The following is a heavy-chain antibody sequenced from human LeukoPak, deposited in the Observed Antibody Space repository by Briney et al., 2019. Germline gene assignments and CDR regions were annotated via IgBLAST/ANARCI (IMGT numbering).Heavy chain of an antibody. J-gene: IGHJ4*02. Sequence: SETLSLTCAVYGGSFSGYYWSWIRQPPGKGLEWIGEINHSGSTNYNPSLKSRVTISVDTSKNQFSLKLSSVTAADTAVYYCARVRILTGYHSFSAETRTPNYFDYWGQGTLVTVSS. CDR2: INHSGST. CDR1: GGSFSGYY. D-gene: IGHD3-9*01. V-gene: IGHV4-34*01. CDR3: ARVRILTGYHSFSAETRTPNYFDY.